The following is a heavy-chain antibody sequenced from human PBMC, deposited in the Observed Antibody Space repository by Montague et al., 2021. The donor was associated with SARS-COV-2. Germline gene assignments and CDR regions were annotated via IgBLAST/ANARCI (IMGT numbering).Heavy chain of an antibody. J-gene: IGHJ6*02. CDR2: ISYGGSNK. Sequence: SLRLSCAASGFTYSSYAMHWVRQAPGKGLEWVAVISYGGSNKYYADSVKGRFTISRDNSKNSLYLQMNSLRPEDTALYICAKDLFSSLYYYYAMDVWGQGTTVTVSS. CDR1: GFTYSSYA. D-gene: IGHD2-15*01. V-gene: IGHV3-30-3*01. CDR3: AKDLFSSLYYYYAMDV.